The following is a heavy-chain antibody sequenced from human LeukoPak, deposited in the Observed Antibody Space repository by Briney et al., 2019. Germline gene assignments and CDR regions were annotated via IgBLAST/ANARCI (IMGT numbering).Heavy chain of an antibody. CDR3: AKDYYSSGWYYFDY. D-gene: IGHD6-19*01. Sequence: GGSLRLFCALYGLTLSSHGMHWVRLTPGRGLGWAPVLSLDGSNKYYADSVKGRFTISRDNSKNTLYLQMNSLRAEDTAVYYCAKDYYSSGWYYFDYWGQGTLVTVSS. V-gene: IGHV3-30*18. CDR1: GLTLSSHG. J-gene: IGHJ4*02. CDR2: LSLDGSNK.